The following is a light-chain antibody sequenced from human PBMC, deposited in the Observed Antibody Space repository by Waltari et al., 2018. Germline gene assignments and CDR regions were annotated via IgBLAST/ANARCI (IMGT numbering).Light chain of an antibody. J-gene: IGKJ4*01. Sequence: DIVMTQSPDSLAVSLVERATITRKSSQSVLFILNNKNYLAWYQQKPGQPPKLLIYWASTRESGVPDRFSGSESGTDFNLTISSLQAEDVAVYYCQQYCTTPLTFGGGTKVEIK. CDR3: QQYCTTPLT. CDR1: QSVLFILNNKNY. CDR2: WAS. V-gene: IGKV4-1*01.